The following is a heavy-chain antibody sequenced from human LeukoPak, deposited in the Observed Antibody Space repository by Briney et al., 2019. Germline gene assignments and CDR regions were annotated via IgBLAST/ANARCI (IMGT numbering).Heavy chain of an antibody. D-gene: IGHD1-14*01. Sequence: GGSLRLSYAASGFTFSSYAFLWVRQAPGKGLEWVATMSFHGDNKYYADSVRGRFIVSRDNSRNTLFLQMNSLRPEDTAIYYCARDSHTRTTSRGGLDVWGQGTTVTVSS. J-gene: IGHJ6*02. CDR1: GFTFSSYA. CDR3: ARDSHTRTTSRGGLDV. CDR2: MSFHGDNK. V-gene: IGHV3-30*14.